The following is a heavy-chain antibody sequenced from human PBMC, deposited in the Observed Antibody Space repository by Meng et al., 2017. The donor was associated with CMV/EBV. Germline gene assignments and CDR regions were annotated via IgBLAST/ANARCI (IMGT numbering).Heavy chain of an antibody. Sequence: SVKVSCKASGGTFSSYAISWVRQAPGQGLEWMGGIIPILGIANYAQKFQGRVTMTRDTSTSTVYMELSSLRSEDTAVYYCARESGSYSYLVDYWGQGTLVTVSS. D-gene: IGHD1-26*01. CDR3: ARESGSYSYLVDY. J-gene: IGHJ4*02. V-gene: IGHV1-69*10. CDR1: GGTFSSYA. CDR2: IIPILGIA.